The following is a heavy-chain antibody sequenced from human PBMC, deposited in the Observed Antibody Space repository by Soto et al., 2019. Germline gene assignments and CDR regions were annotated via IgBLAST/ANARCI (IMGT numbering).Heavy chain of an antibody. J-gene: IGHJ5*02. D-gene: IGHD5-18*01. Sequence: GGSIRLSCASSGFTFSSYAMSWFRQVPGKGLEWVSAISGSGGSTYYADSVKGRFTISRDNSKNTLYLQMNSLRADDTAVYYCAKVMVKNWFDPWGQGTPVTVSS. CDR3: AKVMVKNWFDP. V-gene: IGHV3-23*01. CDR2: ISGSGGST. CDR1: GFTFSSYA.